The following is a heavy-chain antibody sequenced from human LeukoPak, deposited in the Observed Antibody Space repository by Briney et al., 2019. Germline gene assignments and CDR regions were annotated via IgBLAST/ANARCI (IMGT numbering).Heavy chain of an antibody. D-gene: IGHD6-19*01. J-gene: IGHJ4*02. Sequence: GGSLRLSCAASGFTFSSYSMNWVRQAPGKGLEWVSSISGSSSYIYYADSVKGRFTISRDNAKNSLYLQMNSLRAEDTAVYYCAREWIAVAAHFDYWGQGTLVTVSS. CDR1: GFTFSSYS. V-gene: IGHV3-21*01. CDR2: ISGSSSYI. CDR3: AREWIAVAAHFDY.